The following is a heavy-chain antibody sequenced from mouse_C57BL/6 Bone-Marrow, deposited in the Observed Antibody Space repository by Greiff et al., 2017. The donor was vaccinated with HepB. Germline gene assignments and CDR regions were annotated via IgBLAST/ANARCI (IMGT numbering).Heavy chain of an antibody. Sequence: VKLMESGPGLVAPSQSLSITCTVSGFSLTSYGVDWVRQSPGKGLEWLGVIWGVGSTNYNSALKSRLSISKDNSKSQVFLKMNSLQTDDTAMYYCASEGYDGAWFAYWGQGTLVTVSA. CDR2: IWGVGST. CDR3: ASEGYDGAWFAY. J-gene: IGHJ3*01. CDR1: GFSLTSYG. D-gene: IGHD2-2*01. V-gene: IGHV2-6*01.